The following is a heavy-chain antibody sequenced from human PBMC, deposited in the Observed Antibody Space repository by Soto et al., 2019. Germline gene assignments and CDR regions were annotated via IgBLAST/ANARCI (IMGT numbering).Heavy chain of an antibody. CDR2: IIPALGTA. V-gene: IGHV1-69*08. CDR3: ARPDFGDYWYFDL. J-gene: IGHJ2*01. Sequence: QDQLVQSGAEVKKPGSSVKVSCKASGGTFSSHTFSWVRQAPGHGLEWMGIIIPALGTATYAQKFQGRVTITADESATTAHMQLNSLRSEATAVYYCARPDFGDYWYFDLWGRGTLVTVSS. D-gene: IGHD4-17*01. CDR1: GGTFSSHT.